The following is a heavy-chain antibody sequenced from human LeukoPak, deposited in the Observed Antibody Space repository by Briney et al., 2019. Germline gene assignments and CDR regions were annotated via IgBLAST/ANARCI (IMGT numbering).Heavy chain of an antibody. CDR1: GFIFDDYG. D-gene: IGHD1-7*01. Sequence: GGSLRLSCAASGFIFDDYGMSWVRQVPGKGLEWVSGINWNGGGTGYADSVKGRFTISRDNAKNSLYLQMNGLRAEDTAAYYCARGATDTTRWFDPWGQGTLVTVSS. CDR2: INWNGGGT. CDR3: ARGATDTTRWFDP. V-gene: IGHV3-20*04. J-gene: IGHJ5*02.